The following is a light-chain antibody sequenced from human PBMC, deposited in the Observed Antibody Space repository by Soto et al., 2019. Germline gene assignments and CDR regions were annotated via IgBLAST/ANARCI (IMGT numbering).Light chain of an antibody. CDR2: GAT. V-gene: IGKV3-15*01. J-gene: IGKJ1*01. CDR1: HSVSSSY. CDR3: QKYNSAPQT. Sequence: IEMTQSPATLSASPGDRATLSCRASHSVSSSYFAWYQQKPGQTPRLLIFGATSRATGVPDRISGSGSGTDFTLTISSLQPEDVATYYCQKYNSAPQTFGQGTKVDIK.